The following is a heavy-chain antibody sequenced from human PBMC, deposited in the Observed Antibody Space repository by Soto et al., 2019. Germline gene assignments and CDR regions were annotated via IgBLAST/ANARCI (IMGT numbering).Heavy chain of an antibody. Sequence: PGGSLRLSCAASGFTFSSYSMNWVRQAPGKGLEWVSSISSSSSYIYYADSVKGRFTISRDNAKNSLYLQMNSLRAEDTAVYYCARDSHCTNGVCTIDYWGQGTLVTVSS. V-gene: IGHV3-21*01. CDR3: ARDSHCTNGVCTIDY. CDR1: GFTFSSYS. D-gene: IGHD2-8*01. CDR2: ISSSSSYI. J-gene: IGHJ4*02.